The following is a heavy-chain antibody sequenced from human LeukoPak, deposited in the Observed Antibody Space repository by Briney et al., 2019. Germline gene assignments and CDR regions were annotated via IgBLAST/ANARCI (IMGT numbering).Heavy chain of an antibody. CDR3: ARDRAFSGYDGAAY. CDR2: ISSSSTI. J-gene: IGHJ4*02. V-gene: IGHV3-69-1*01. CDR1: GFTFSDYY. Sequence: PGGSLRLSCAASGFTFSDYYMNWVRQAPGKGLEWVSSISSSSTIYYADSVKGRFTISRDNAKNSLYLQMNSLRAEDTAVYFCARDRAFSGYDGAAYWGQGILVTVSS. D-gene: IGHD5-12*01.